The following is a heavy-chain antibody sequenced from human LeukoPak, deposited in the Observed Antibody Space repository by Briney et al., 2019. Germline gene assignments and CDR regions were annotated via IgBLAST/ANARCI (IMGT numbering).Heavy chain of an antibody. CDR3: ARGASYYASGSFFP. D-gene: IGHD3-10*01. V-gene: IGHV1-2*02. J-gene: IGHJ5*02. CDR2: INPNSGST. CDR1: GYTFTDNY. Sequence: ASVKVSCKASGYTFTDNYIFWIRQAPGQRLDWMGWINPNSGSTRYAHEYEGRVTMTKDPSINTVYMDLSSLTSDDTAVYYCARGASYYASGSFFPWGQGTLATVSS.